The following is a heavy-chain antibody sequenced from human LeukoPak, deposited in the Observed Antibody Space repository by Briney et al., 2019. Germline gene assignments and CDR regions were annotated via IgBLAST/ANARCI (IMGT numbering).Heavy chain of an antibody. Sequence: PGGSLRLSCAASGFTVSSNDMSWVRQAPGKGLEWVSVIYSGGSIHYADSVKGRFTISRDNSKNMLYLQMNSLRAEDTAVYYCARGEDGTGDYRPTYFDSWGQGTLVTVSS. CDR3: ARGEDGTGDYRPTYFDS. CDR2: IYSGGSI. CDR1: GFTVSSND. J-gene: IGHJ4*02. V-gene: IGHV3-53*01. D-gene: IGHD4-17*01.